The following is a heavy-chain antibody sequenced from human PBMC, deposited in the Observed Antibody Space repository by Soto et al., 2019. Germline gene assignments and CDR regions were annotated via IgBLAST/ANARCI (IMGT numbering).Heavy chain of an antibody. CDR2: IIPIFGTA. D-gene: IGHD6-13*01. V-gene: IGHV1-69*06. Sequence: ASVKVSCKASGGTFSSYAISWVRQAPGQGLEWMGGIIPIFGTANYAQKFQGRVTITADKSTSTAYMELSSLRSEDTAVYYCARVPPGMGAAAGNWGPGTLVNVS. CDR3: ARVPPGMGAAAGN. J-gene: IGHJ4*02. CDR1: GGTFSSYA.